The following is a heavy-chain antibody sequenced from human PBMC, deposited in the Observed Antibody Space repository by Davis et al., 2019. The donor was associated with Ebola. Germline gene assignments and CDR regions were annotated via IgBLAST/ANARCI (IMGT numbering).Heavy chain of an antibody. D-gene: IGHD4-23*01. Sequence: GGSLRLSCAASGFTFSDYYMSWVRQAPGKGLEWVSVIYSGGSTYYADSVKGRFTISRDNSKNTLYLQMNSLRAEDTAVYYCARDSFPGGFDYWGQGTLVTVSS. CDR1: GFTFSDYY. V-gene: IGHV3-66*02. CDR3: ARDSFPGGFDY. J-gene: IGHJ4*02. CDR2: IYSGGST.